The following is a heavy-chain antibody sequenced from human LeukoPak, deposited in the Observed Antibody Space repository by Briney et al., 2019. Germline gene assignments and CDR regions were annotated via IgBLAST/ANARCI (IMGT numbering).Heavy chain of an antibody. D-gene: IGHD1-26*01. CDR2: ISGSGGST. CDR1: GFTFSSYA. J-gene: IGHJ4*02. V-gene: IGHV3-23*01. CDR3: AKRPGGIVGAYDY. Sequence: PGGSPRLSCAASGFTFSSYAMSWVRQAPGKGLEWVSAISGSGGSTYYADSVKGRFTISRDNSKNTLYLQMNSLRAEDTAVYYCAKRPGGIVGAYDYWGQGTLVTVSS.